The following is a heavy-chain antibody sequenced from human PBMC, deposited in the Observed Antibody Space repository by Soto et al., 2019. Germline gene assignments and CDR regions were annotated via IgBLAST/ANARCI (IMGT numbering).Heavy chain of an antibody. D-gene: IGHD2-2*01. CDR3: AKHVESPAAMRIFDY. J-gene: IGHJ4*02. Sequence: GGSLRLSCAASGFTFSSYAMSWVRQAPGKGLEWVSAISGSGGGTYYADSVKGRFTISRDNSKNTLYLQMNSLRAEDTAVYYCAKHVESPAAMRIFDYWGQGTLVTVSS. CDR2: ISGSGGGT. V-gene: IGHV3-23*01. CDR1: GFTFSSYA.